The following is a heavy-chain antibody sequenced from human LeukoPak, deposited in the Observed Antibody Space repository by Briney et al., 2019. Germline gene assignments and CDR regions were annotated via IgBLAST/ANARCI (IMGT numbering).Heavy chain of an antibody. CDR3: ARERDGRFFDY. J-gene: IGHJ4*02. D-gene: IGHD5-24*01. V-gene: IGHV3-7*01. CDR2: INQEGSER. CDR1: GLTFRSYW. Sequence: GGSLRLSCAVSGLTFRSYWMSWVRQAPGKGLEWVANINQEGSERYFVDSVKGRFTISRDNAKNSLHLQMNTLRAEDTAVYYCARERDGRFFDYWGQGTLVTVSS.